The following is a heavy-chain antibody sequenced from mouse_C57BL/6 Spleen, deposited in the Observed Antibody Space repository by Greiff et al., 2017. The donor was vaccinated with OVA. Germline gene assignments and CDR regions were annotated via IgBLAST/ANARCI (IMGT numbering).Heavy chain of an antibody. V-gene: IGHV5-16*01. CDR1: GFTLSDYY. CDR2: INYDGSSN. J-gene: IGHJ4*01. D-gene: IGHD4-1*01. CDR3: ARDPVGGYAMDY. Sequence: EVKLMESEGGLVQPGRSMNLSCTASGFTLSDYYMAWVRQVPEKGLEWVAIINYDGSSNYYLDSLKSRFIISRDNEKNILYLQMSSLKSEDTATYYCARDPVGGYAMDYWGQGTSVTVSS.